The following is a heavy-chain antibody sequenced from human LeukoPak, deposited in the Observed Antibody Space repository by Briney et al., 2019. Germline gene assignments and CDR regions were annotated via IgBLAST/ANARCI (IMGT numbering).Heavy chain of an antibody. CDR2: ISGSGGST. Sequence: GGSLRLSCAASGFTFSNYAMSWVRQAPGKGLEWVSAISGSGGSTYYADSVKGRFTISRDNSKNTLYLQMNSLRAEGTAVYYCAKDGVRLPRNPWGQGTLVTVSS. CDR1: GFTFSNYA. D-gene: IGHD5-12*01. J-gene: IGHJ5*02. V-gene: IGHV3-23*01. CDR3: AKDGVRLPRNP.